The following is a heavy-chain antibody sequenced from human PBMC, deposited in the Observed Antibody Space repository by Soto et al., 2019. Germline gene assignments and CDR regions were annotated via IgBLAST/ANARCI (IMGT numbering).Heavy chain of an antibody. CDR2: IYSGGST. D-gene: IGHD2-15*01. V-gene: IGHV3-53*01. CDR3: ARTGEVCSAGSCYLWEYYFDY. J-gene: IGHJ4*02. Sequence: EVQLVESGGGLIQPGGSLRLSCAASGFTVSKNYMSWVCQAPGKGLEWVSVIYSGGSTYYADSVKGRFTISRDNSKNTLYLQMNSLRAEDTAVYYCARTGEVCSAGSCYLWEYYFDYWGQGTLVTVSS. CDR1: GFTVSKNY.